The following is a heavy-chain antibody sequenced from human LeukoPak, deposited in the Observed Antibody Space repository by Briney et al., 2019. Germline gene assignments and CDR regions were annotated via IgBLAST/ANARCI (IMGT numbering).Heavy chain of an antibody. CDR3: ATHGVRFGEPFGF. J-gene: IGHJ4*02. CDR1: GYSSYTYW. V-gene: IGHV5-51*01. D-gene: IGHD3-10*01. CDR2: IYPGDSDT. Sequence: ESPKISCKVPGYSSYTYWIGWGRQRSGKGLEYMGIIYPGDSDTRYSPSFQGQVTISADKSISTAYLQWSSLKASDTAIYYCATHGVRFGEPFGFWGQGTLVTVSS.